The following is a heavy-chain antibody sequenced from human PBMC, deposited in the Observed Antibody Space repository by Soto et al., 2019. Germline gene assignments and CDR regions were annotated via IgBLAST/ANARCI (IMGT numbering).Heavy chain of an antibody. D-gene: IGHD3-3*01. Sequence: PGGSLRLSCSASGFTFSSYAMNWVRQAPGKXLEYVSAISSNGGSTYYADSVKGRFTISRDNSKNTLYLQMSSLRAEDTAVYYCVKGERYDFWSGYYMAYYFDYWGQGTLVTVSS. CDR1: GFTFSSYA. J-gene: IGHJ4*02. CDR2: ISSNGGST. CDR3: VKGERYDFWSGYYMAYYFDY. V-gene: IGHV3-64D*06.